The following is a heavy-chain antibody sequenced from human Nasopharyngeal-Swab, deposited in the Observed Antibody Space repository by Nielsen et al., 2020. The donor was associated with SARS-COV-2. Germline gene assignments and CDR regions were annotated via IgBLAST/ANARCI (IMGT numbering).Heavy chain of an antibody. V-gene: IGHV3-23*01. CDR3: AKDDVVRGDAFDI. Sequence: GSLRLSCIASGFTFNIYAIAWVRRTPGRGLQWVSGISASGGSTSYTDSVKGRFAVSRDNSRNTLYLQMHSLRVEDTALYYCAKDDVVRGDAFDIWGQATMVTVSS. CDR2: ISASGGST. CDR1: GFTFNIYA. J-gene: IGHJ3*02. D-gene: IGHD3-10*01.